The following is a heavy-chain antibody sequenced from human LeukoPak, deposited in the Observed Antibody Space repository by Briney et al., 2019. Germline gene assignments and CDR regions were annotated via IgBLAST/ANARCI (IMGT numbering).Heavy chain of an antibody. Sequence: GGSLRLSCAASGFTFSSYAMSWVRQAPGKGLEWVSVISGSGGSTYYADSVKGRFTISRDNSKNTLYLQMNSLRAEDTAVYYCAKGSAVGATRGYYFDYWGQGTLVTVSS. D-gene: IGHD1-26*01. CDR3: AKGSAVGATRGYYFDY. CDR2: ISGSGGST. V-gene: IGHV3-23*01. J-gene: IGHJ4*02. CDR1: GFTFSSYA.